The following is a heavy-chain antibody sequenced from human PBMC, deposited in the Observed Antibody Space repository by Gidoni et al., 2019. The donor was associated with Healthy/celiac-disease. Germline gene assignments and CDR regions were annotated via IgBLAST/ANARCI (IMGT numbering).Heavy chain of an antibody. D-gene: IGHD3-10*01. V-gene: IGHV4-34*01. J-gene: IGHJ4*02. CDR2: INHSGST. CDR1: GYY. CDR3: ARSPTPSRPYRGSGSYYKGWGLYYFDY. Sequence: GYYWSWIRQPPGKGLEWIGEINHSGSTNYNPSLKSRVTISVDTSKNQFSLKLSSVTAADTAVYYCARSPTPSRPYRGSGSYYKGWGLYYFDYWGQGTLVTVSS.